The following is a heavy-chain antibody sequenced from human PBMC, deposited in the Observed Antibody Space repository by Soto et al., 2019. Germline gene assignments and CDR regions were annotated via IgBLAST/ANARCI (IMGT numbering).Heavy chain of an antibody. J-gene: IGHJ6*02. CDR3: AREDIVVVPAAPPYYGMDV. Sequence: QVQLVQSGAEVKKPGSSVKVSCKASGGTFSRYAISWVRQAPGQALEWMGGIIPIFGTANYAQKFQGRVTITADESASTAYMELSSLRSEDTAVYYCAREDIVVVPAAPPYYGMDVWGQGTTVTVSS. CDR2: IIPIFGTA. CDR1: GGTFSRYA. V-gene: IGHV1-69*01. D-gene: IGHD2-2*01.